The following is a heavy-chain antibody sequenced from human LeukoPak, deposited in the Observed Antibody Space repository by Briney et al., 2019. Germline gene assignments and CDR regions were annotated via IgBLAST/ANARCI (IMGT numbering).Heavy chain of an antibody. V-gene: IGHV4-4*07. CDR3: ARGANILTGYYREAWFDP. CDR2: IYTSGST. J-gene: IGHJ5*02. Sequence: SETLSLTCNVSDGSISSYYWTWIRQPPGEGLEWIGRIYTSGSTNYNPSLKSRVTMSVDTSKNQFSLKLSSVTAADTAVYYCARGANILTGYYREAWFDPWGQGTLVTVSS. D-gene: IGHD3-9*01. CDR1: DGSISSYY.